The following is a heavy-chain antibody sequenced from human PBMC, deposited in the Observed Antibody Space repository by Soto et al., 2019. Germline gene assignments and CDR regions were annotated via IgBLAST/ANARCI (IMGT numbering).Heavy chain of an antibody. CDR2: ISSSGTST. CDR3: AKESEGADYDFWSGYSFDR. CDR1: GFSFSSYA. V-gene: IGHV3-23*01. J-gene: IGHJ4*02. Sequence: EVHLLESGGGLVQPGGSLRLSCAASGFSFSSYAMSWVRQAPGKGLEWVSAISSSGTSTFYADSVRGRFTISRDTSRKTLNLEMNNLRAEDTAFYYCAKESEGADYDFWSGYSFDRWGQGTLVTVAS. D-gene: IGHD3-3*01.